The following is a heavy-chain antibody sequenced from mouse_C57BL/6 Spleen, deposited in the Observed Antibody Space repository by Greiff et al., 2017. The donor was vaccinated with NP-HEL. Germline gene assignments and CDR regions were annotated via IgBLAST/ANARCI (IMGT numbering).Heavy chain of an antibody. CDR3: ARGAMIYYGNYWYFDV. D-gene: IGHD2-1*01. Sequence: LQESDAELVKPGASVKISCKVSGYTFTDHTIHWMKQRPEQGLEWIGYIYPRDGSTKYNEKFKGKATLTADKSSSTAYMQLNSLTSEDSAVYFCARGAMIYYGNYWYFDVWGTGTTVTVSS. V-gene: IGHV1-78*01. J-gene: IGHJ1*03. CDR2: IYPRDGST. CDR1: GYTFTDHT.